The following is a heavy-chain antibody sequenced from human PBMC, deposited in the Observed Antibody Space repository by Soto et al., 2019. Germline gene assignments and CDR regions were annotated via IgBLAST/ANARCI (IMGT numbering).Heavy chain of an antibody. J-gene: IGHJ4*02. V-gene: IGHV5-51*03. CDR1: GYSFISSW. CDR3: ARMMAASGTAFDY. CDR2: IYPGDSDT. Sequence: PGESLKISCQASGYSFISSWIGWVRQMPGKGLEWVGIIYPGDSDTRYSPSFQGQVTISADKSTSTAYLQWSSLKASDTATYYCARMMAASGTAFDYWGQGALVTVSS. D-gene: IGHD6-13*01.